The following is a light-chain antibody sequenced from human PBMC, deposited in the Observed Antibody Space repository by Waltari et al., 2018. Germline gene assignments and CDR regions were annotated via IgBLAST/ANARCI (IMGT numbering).Light chain of an antibody. CDR2: NDD. V-gene: IGLV1-44*01. J-gene: IGLJ3*02. CDR3: AAWDDRLNGVV. Sequence: QSVLTQPPSASGTPGQRVTISCSGSSSNIGSRTVNWYQHLPGTAPKLLIYNDDERPSGVPDRFSGSKSDTSASLGISGLQSEDEADYYCAAWDDRLNGVVFGGGTKLTVL. CDR1: SSNIGSRT.